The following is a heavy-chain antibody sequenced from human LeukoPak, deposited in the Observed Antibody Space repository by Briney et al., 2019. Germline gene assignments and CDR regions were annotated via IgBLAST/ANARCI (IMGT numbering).Heavy chain of an antibody. CDR2: IYYSGST. J-gene: IGHJ4*02. CDR3: ARYQTYFDFWSGLDY. D-gene: IGHD3-3*01. Sequence: NPSETLSFTCTVSGDSINNYYGSWIRQSPGKGLEWIGHIYYSGSTNYNPSLKSRVTISVDTSKNQFSLKLTSVTAADTDMYYCARYQTYFDFWSGLDYWGQGTLVIVSS. CDR1: GDSINNYY. V-gene: IGHV4-59*08.